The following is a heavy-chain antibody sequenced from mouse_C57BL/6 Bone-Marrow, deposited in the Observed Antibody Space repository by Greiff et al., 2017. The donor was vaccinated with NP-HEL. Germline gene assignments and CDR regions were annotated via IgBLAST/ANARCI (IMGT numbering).Heavy chain of an antibody. CDR3: ARGDYGNFSFAY. Sequence: VQLQQSGAELVRPGASVKLSCKASGYTFTDYYINWVKQRPGQGLEWIARIYPGSGNTYYNEKFKGKATLTAEKSSSTAYMQLSSLTSEDSAFYFCARGDYGNFSFAYWGQGTLVTVSA. J-gene: IGHJ3*01. CDR1: GYTFTDYY. D-gene: IGHD2-1*01. CDR2: IYPGSGNT. V-gene: IGHV1-76*01.